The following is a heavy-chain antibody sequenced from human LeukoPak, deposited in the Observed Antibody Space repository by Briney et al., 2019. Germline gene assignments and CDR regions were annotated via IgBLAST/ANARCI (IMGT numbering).Heavy chain of an antibody. CDR3: VKDYCRGANCPLPFFDS. CDR1: GFTLSEHA. V-gene: IGHV3-23*01. CDR2: IIDVGDT. J-gene: IGHJ4*02. Sequence: PGGSLRLSCAASGFTLSEHAWSWVRQAPGKGLQWVSGIIDVGDTYYADSVKGRFTISRDFSKNTVYLQMNSLRAEDTATYYCVKDYCRGANCPLPFFDSWGQGTLVTVSS. D-gene: IGHD2-15*01.